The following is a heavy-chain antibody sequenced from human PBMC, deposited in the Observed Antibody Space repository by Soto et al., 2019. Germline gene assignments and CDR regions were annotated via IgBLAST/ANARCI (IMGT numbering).Heavy chain of an antibody. V-gene: IGHV1-18*01. Sequence: QVQLVQSGVEVTKPGASVKVSCKASGFTFTDYGFSWVRQAPGQGLEWMGWISADNGNTKFAQKFQGRVHMTTDTTTSTVYMEMRSLRSDDTAVYYCAGDGQLRYSDWSSTTPYRYYLDVWGKGTTVTVSS. CDR1: GFTFTDYG. D-gene: IGHD3-9*01. CDR2: ISADNGNT. J-gene: IGHJ6*03. CDR3: AGDGQLRYSDWSSTTPYRYYLDV.